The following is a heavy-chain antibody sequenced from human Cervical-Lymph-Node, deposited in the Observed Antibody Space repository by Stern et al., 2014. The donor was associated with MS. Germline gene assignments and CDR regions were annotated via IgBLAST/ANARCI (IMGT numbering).Heavy chain of an antibody. J-gene: IGHJ4*02. CDR2: IIPIFGTA. Sequence: VQLVESGAEVKKPGSSVKVSCKASGGTFSSYAISWVRQAPGQGLEWMGGIIPIFGTANYAQKFQGRVTITADESTSTAYMELSSLRSEDTAVYYCARGVGIAARPDLYYFDYWGQGTLVTVSS. D-gene: IGHD6-6*01. CDR1: GGTFSSYA. V-gene: IGHV1-69*01. CDR3: ARGVGIAARPDLYYFDY.